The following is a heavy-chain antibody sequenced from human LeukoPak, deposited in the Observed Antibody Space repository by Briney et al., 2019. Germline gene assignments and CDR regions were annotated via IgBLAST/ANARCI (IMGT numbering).Heavy chain of an antibody. CDR2: INSDGSST. D-gene: IGHD3-22*01. CDR1: GFTVSSNY. CDR3: ARSPTTSYYYYDSSGYPHDY. J-gene: IGHJ4*02. V-gene: IGHV3-74*01. Sequence: GGSLRLSCAASGFTVSSNYMSWVRQAPGKGLVWVSRINSDGSSTSYADSVKGRFTISRDNAKNTLYLQMNSLRAEDTAVYYCARSPTTSYYYYDSSGYPHDYWGQGTLVTVSS.